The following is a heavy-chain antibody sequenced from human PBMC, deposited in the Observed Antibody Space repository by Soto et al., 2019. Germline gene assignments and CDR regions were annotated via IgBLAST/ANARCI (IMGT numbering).Heavy chain of an antibody. J-gene: IGHJ4*02. CDR2: IFYNGIT. CDR1: GGSISGISHS. D-gene: IGHD1-1*01. Sequence: SETLSLTCTVSGGSISGISHSWGWIRQSPGQGLEWVGNIFYNGITYYNPSLKSRVTISADTSKNHFSLKLRSVTVADTAVYSCAGLVTGTQYYFDFWGQGSLVTVSS. CDR3: AGLVTGTQYYFDF. V-gene: IGHV4-39*02.